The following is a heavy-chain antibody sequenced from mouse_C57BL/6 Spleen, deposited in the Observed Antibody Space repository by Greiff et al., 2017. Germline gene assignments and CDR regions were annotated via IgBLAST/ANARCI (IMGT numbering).Heavy chain of an antibody. CDR3: TRRGFDYYGSSYFDY. D-gene: IGHD1-1*01. J-gene: IGHJ2*01. Sequence: EVKLMVSGGGLVQPGGSMKLSCAASGFTFSDAWMDWVRQSPEKGLEWVAEIRNKANNHATYYAESVKGRFTISRDDSKSSVYLQMNSLRAEDTGIYYCTRRGFDYYGSSYFDYWGQGTTLTVSS. CDR1: GFTFSDAW. V-gene: IGHV6-6*01. CDR2: IRNKANNHAT.